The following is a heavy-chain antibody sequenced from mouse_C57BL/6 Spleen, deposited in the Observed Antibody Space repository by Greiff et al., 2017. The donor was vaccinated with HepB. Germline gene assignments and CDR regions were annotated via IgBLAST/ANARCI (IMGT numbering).Heavy chain of an antibody. J-gene: IGHJ3*01. CDR3: ATQFSYGSSYGWFAY. CDR1: GFSLTSYG. V-gene: IGHV2-2*01. Sequence: VQLQQSGPGLVQPSQSLSITCTVSGFSLTSYGVHWVRQSPGKGLEWLGVIWIGGSTVYNAAFISRLSISKDNSKSQVFFKMNTLQADDTAIYYGATQFSYGSSYGWFAYWGQGTLVTVSA. D-gene: IGHD1-1*01. CDR2: IWIGGST.